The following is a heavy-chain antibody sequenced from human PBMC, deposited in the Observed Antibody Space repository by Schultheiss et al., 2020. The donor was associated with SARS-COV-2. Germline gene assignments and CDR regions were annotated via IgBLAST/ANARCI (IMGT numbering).Heavy chain of an antibody. CDR1: GGSFSGYY. J-gene: IGHJ4*02. CDR3: ARESSDTDYGGNFDY. D-gene: IGHD4-23*01. Sequence: SETLSLTCAVYGGSFSGYYWSWIRQPPGKGLEWIGYIYYSGITNYNPSLRSRVTISVDTSKNQFSLKLSSVTAADTAVYYCARESSDTDYGGNFDYWGQGTLVTVSS. CDR2: IYYSGIT. V-gene: IGHV4-59*01.